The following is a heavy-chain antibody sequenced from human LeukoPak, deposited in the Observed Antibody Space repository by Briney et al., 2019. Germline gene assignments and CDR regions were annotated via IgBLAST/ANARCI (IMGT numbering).Heavy chain of an antibody. V-gene: IGHV4-61*02. CDR3: ARDSSADYDSSGYYDY. CDR2: IYTSGST. CDR1: GGSISSGSYY. J-gene: IGHJ4*02. Sequence: PSETLSLTCTVSGGSISSGSYYWSWIRQPAGKGLEWIGRIYTSGSTNYNPSPKSRVTISVDTSKNQFSLKLSSVTAADTAVYYCARDSSADYDSSGYYDYWGQGTLVTVSS. D-gene: IGHD3-22*01.